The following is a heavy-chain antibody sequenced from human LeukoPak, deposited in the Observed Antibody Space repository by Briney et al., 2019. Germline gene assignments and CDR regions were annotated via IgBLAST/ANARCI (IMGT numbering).Heavy chain of an antibody. CDR3: ARVFGGVTDY. V-gene: IGHV3-21*01. Sequence: GGSLRLSCAASGFTFSSYEMNWVRQAPGKGLEWVSSISSSSSYIYYADSVKGRFTISRDNAKNSLYLQMNSLRAEDTAVYYCARVFGGVTDYWGQGTLVTVSS. CDR2: ISSSSSYI. CDR1: GFTFSSYE. J-gene: IGHJ4*02. D-gene: IGHD3-16*01.